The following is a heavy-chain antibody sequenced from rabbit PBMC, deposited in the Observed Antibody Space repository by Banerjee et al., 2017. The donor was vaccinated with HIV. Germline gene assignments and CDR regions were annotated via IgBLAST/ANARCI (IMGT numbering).Heavy chain of an antibody. D-gene: IGHD4-1*01. CDR1: GFDFSRDA. CDR2: INGGSSGST. CDR3: ARDLAGVIGWNFNL. Sequence: QEQLVESGGGLVQPEGSLTLTCKASGFDFSRDAMCWVRQAPGKGLEWIACINGGSSGSTWYASWAKGRFTISKTSSTTVTLQMTSLTAADTATYFCARDLAGVIGWNFNLWGPGTLVTVS. J-gene: IGHJ4*01. V-gene: IGHV1S45*01.